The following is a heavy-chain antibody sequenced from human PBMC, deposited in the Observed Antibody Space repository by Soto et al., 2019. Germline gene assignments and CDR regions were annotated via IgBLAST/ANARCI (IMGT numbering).Heavy chain of an antibody. Sequence: ASVKVSCKASGYTFPNYGITWVRQAPGQGLEWLGWISANNNNINYMKQLQGRVTMTTDTSSSTTYMELRNLRSDDTAVYFCALGWVYYKTYYFYYGMDVWGQGTTVTAS. CDR2: ISANNNNI. CDR3: ALGWVYYKTYYFYYGMDV. J-gene: IGHJ6*02. D-gene: IGHD3-10*01. V-gene: IGHV1-18*01. CDR1: GYTFPNYG.